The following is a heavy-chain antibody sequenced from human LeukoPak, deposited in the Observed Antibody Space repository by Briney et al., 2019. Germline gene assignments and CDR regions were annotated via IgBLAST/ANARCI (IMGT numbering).Heavy chain of an antibody. D-gene: IGHD6-13*01. CDR3: ARSTTGIYSSTPLDY. Sequence: SETLSLTCTVSGGSISSSHYYWGWIRQPPGKGLECIGSIYYSGSTFYNPSLRSRVAISVDTSKHQFSLKLSSVTAADTAVYYCARSTTGIYSSTPLDYWGQGTLVTVSS. V-gene: IGHV4-39*01. CDR2: IYYSGST. J-gene: IGHJ4*02. CDR1: GGSISSSHYY.